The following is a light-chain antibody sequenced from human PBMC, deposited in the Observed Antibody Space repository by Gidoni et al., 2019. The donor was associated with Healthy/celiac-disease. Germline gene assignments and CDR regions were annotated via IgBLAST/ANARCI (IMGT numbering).Light chain of an antibody. V-gene: IGLV2-14*01. J-gene: IGLJ1*01. CDR1: SSDVGGYNY. CDR3: SSYTGSSTPYV. CDR2: EVS. Sequence: QSALTQPASVSGSPGQSITISCTGTSSDVGGYNYVSWYQRHTGKATKLMLYEVSHRPSGCANRFSCSKSGNTASLTISGLQVEDEADYYCSSYTGSSTPYVFGDGTKVTVL.